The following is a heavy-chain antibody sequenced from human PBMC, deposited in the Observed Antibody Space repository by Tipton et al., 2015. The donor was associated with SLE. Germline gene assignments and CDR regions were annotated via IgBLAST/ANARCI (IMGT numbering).Heavy chain of an antibody. V-gene: IGHV4-34*01. D-gene: IGHD2-2*01. CDR1: GGSFSGHY. Sequence: TLSLTCAVYGGSFSGHYRSWIRQPPGKGLEWIGEIDHSGGTNYNPSLKSRVTISVDTSKNQFSLKLSAVTAADTAVYYCARVGCSNTNCLIRGWDVWGQGTTVTVSS. CDR3: ARVGCSNTNCLIRGWDV. J-gene: IGHJ6*02. CDR2: IDHSGGT.